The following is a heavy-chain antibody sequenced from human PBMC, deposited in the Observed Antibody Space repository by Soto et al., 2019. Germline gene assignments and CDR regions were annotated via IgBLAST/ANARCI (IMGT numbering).Heavy chain of an antibody. CDR2: IIPILGIA. V-gene: IGHV1-69*08. D-gene: IGHD3-22*01. CDR1: GGTFSSYT. J-gene: IGHJ4*02. Sequence: QVQLVQSGAEVKKPGSSVKVSCKASGGTFSSYTISWVRQAPGQGLEWMGRIIPILGIANYAQKFQGRVTITEDKSTSTAYMELSSLRSEDTAVYYCARDPDYEEGDYGGQGTLVTVSS. CDR3: ARDPDYEEGDY.